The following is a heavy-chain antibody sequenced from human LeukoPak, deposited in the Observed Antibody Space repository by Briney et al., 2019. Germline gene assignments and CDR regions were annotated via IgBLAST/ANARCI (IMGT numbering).Heavy chain of an antibody. Sequence: PGGSLRLSCAASGFTFSSYAMSWVRQAPGKGPEWVANIKQDGGEKYYVDSVKGRFIIFRDNAKNSLYLQMNSLRVEDTAVYYCAREDHSNYNYWGQGTLVTVSS. CDR2: IKQDGGEK. CDR3: AREDHSNYNY. J-gene: IGHJ4*02. D-gene: IGHD4-11*01. V-gene: IGHV3-7*01. CDR1: GFTFSSYA.